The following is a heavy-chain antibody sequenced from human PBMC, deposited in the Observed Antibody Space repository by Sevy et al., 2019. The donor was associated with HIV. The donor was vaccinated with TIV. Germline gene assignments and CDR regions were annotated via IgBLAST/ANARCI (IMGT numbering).Heavy chain of an antibody. J-gene: IGHJ1*01. CDR1: GFNFNNYA. D-gene: IGHD3-22*01. CDR3: AKDPFSSGEYFQK. Sequence: GGSLRLSCKASGFNFNNYAMSWVRQAPGKGLEWVSTISGSGGRTYTAESVRGRLTISRGNSKRTVYLQMNSLRGDDTAIHYCAKDPFSSGEYFQKWGQGARVTVSS. CDR2: ISGSGGRT. V-gene: IGHV3-23*01.